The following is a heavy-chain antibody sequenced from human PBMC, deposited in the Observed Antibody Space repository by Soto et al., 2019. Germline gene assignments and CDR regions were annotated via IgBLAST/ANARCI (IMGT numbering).Heavy chain of an antibody. CDR1: GGSISSGGYY. J-gene: IGHJ4*02. CDR3: ARGGPGAMTIYFDY. V-gene: IGHV4-31*03. CDR2: IYYSGSS. Sequence: QVQLQESGPGLVKPSQTLSLTCTVSGGSISSGGYYWSWIRQHPGKGLEWIGYIYYSGSSYYNPSLKSRVTISVDTSKNQFSLKLSYVTAADTAVYYCARGGPGAMTIYFDYWGQGTLDSVSS. D-gene: IGHD2-2*01.